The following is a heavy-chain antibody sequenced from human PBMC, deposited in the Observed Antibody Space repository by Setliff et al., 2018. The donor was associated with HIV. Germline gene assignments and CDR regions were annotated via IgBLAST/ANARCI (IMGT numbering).Heavy chain of an antibody. D-gene: IGHD6-6*01. J-gene: IGHJ4*02. CDR1: GFTFRSYN. V-gene: IGHV3-21*06. Sequence: GGSLRLSCAASGFTFRSYNFNWVRQAPGKGLEWVSSISSDGRYIYYADSVRGRSTISRDDANNLLFLQIYSLRADATAIYYCARDRASSAYYSHFDHWGQGTMVTVSS. CDR3: ARDRASSAYYSHFDH. CDR2: ISSDGRYI.